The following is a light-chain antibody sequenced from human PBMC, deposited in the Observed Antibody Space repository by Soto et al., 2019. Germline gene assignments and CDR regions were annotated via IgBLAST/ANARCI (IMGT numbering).Light chain of an antibody. J-gene: IGKJ3*01. Sequence: DIQMTQSPSSLSASVGDRVTITCRASLIINNYLNWYQQKPGKAPKLLIYDVSSLQSGVPSRFSGSGSGTDFTLTISRLHPEDVATYYCQQSYSTLTFGPGTRVDI. V-gene: IGKV1-39*01. CDR2: DVS. CDR1: LIINNY. CDR3: QQSYSTLT.